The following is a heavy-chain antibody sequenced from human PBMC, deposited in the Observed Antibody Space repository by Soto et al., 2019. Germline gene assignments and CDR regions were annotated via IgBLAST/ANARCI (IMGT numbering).Heavy chain of an antibody. J-gene: IGHJ4*02. CDR1: GGSINNHY. D-gene: IGHD7-27*01. Sequence: QVQLQESGPGLVKPSETLSLTCTVSGGSINNHYWSWIRQPPGKGLEWIGYIYYTGSTNYNPSLKSPVTISVDTSKNQFSLILTSLTAAHTVIYYCARSNCYSEFWGQGTLVTVSS. V-gene: IGHV4-59*11. CDR3: ARSNCYSEF. CDR2: IYYTGST.